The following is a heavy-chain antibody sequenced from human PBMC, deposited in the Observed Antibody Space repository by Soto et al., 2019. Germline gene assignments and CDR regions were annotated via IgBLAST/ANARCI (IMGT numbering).Heavy chain of an antibody. D-gene: IGHD6-13*01. J-gene: IGHJ4*02. CDR3: ARGLRKTTRDSSWYYFDY. Sequence: QVQLVQSGAEVKKPGASVKVSCKASGYTFTSYDINWVRQANGQGLEWMGWMNPNSGNTGYAQKFQGRVTMTRNTSISTAYRGLSSLRSEDTALYCCARGLRKTTRDSSWYYFDYWGQGTLVTVSS. CDR2: MNPNSGNT. CDR1: GYTFTSYD. V-gene: IGHV1-8*01.